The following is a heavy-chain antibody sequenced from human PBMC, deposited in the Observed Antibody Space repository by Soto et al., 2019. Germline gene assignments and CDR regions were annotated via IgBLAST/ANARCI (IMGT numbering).Heavy chain of an antibody. Sequence: SETLSLTCTVSGSSINSYYWSWTRQPPGKELEWIGYIYYSGSTNYNPSLKSRVTISIDTSKNQFSLNLNSVTAADTAVYYCARGSSWYPYWGQGTLVTVSS. CDR2: IYYSGST. CDR1: GSSINSYY. J-gene: IGHJ4*02. CDR3: ARGSSWYPY. D-gene: IGHD6-13*01. V-gene: IGHV4-59*01.